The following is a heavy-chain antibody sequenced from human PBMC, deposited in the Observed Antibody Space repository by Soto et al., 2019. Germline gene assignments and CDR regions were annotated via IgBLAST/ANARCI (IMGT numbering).Heavy chain of an antibody. J-gene: IGHJ4*02. Sequence: QVRLEQSGAEVKEPGASVKISCKASGYDFNSYSIHWLRQAPGQRPEYMGRINGGIGNTKFSQKFQDRLTITRDTSASAMYMELSSLTSDDTGVYYCARSSVTIDGLDFWGQGTLAIVSS. CDR2: INGGIGNT. D-gene: IGHD4-17*01. CDR3: ARSSVTIDGLDF. V-gene: IGHV1-3*01. CDR1: GYDFNSYS.